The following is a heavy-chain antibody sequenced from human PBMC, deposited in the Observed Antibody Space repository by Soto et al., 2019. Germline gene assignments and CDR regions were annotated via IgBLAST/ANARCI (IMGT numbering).Heavy chain of an antibody. Sequence: QVQVVQSGVEVRRPGSSVKVSCKASGDTFKNCVISWVRQAPGQVLEWMGGIIPLFGTTDFAQRFQGRLTITTDESTTTAYMELSRLRSEDMATYYCAAELGFGKLSVVWGQGTTVIVSS. J-gene: IGHJ6*02. CDR3: AAELGFGKLSVV. D-gene: IGHD3-10*01. V-gene: IGHV1-69*01. CDR1: GDTFKNCV. CDR2: IIPLFGTT.